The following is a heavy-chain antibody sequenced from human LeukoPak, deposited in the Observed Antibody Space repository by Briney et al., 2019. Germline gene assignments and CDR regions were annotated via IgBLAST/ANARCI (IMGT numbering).Heavy chain of an antibody. CDR3: AKFADNSAFPFDH. CDR2: ISGGSP. CDR1: GFTFSIYA. J-gene: IGHJ4*02. V-gene: IGHV3-23*01. D-gene: IGHD4-23*01. Sequence: KAGGSLRLSCAASGFTFSIYAMSWVRQAPGKGLEWVSTISGGSPYYADSVKGRFTISRDNSRNTLFLQMNSLRAEDTAIYYCAKFADNSAFPFDHWGQGTLVTVSS.